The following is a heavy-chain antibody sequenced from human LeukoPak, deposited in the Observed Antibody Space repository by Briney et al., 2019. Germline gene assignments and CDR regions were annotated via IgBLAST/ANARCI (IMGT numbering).Heavy chain of an antibody. D-gene: IGHD6-19*01. CDR2: IWYDGSNK. CDR1: GFTFSSYG. V-gene: IGHV3-33*01. J-gene: IGHJ4*02. CDR3: ARDPSAVAGHFDY. Sequence: GGSLRLSCAASGFTFSSYGMHWVRQAPGKGLEWVAVIWYDGSNKYYADSVKGRFTISRDNAKNTVYLQMNSLRVEDTAVYYCARDPSAVAGHFDYWGQGTLVTVSS.